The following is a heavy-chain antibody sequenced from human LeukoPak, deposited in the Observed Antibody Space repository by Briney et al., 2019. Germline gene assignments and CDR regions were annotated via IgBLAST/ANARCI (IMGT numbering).Heavy chain of an antibody. D-gene: IGHD3-3*01. CDR1: GFTFSSYA. CDR2: ISGSGGST. V-gene: IGHV3-23*01. Sequence: GGSLRLSCAASGFTFSSYAMSWVRQAPGKGLEWVSAISGSGGSTYYADSVKGRFTISRDNAKNTLYLQMDSLRAEDTAVYYCATNYDFWSENYWGQGTLVTVSS. CDR3: ATNYDFWSENY. J-gene: IGHJ4*02.